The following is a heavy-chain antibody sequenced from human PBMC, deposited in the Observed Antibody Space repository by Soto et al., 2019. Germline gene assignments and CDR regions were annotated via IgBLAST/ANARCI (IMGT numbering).Heavy chain of an antibody. V-gene: IGHV4-30-4*01. Sequence: KSSETLSLTCTVSGASINNNDYYWSWIRQTPGKGLEWIGYVYYSGTTDYIPSLKSRLSMSIDKSQNQSTLKLNSVTAADTATYYCARMSYFYDKWYFDLWGRGTLVTVSS. D-gene: IGHD3-22*01. CDR3: ARMSYFYDKWYFDL. J-gene: IGHJ2*01. CDR2: VYYSGTT. CDR1: GASINNNDYY.